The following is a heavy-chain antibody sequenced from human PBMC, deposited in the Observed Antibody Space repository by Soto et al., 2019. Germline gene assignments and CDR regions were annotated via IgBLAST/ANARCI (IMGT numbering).Heavy chain of an antibody. CDR2: IYYSGST. CDR1: GGSISSSSYY. CDR3: ARLAGVVAASHWYFDL. V-gene: IGHV4-39*01. D-gene: IGHD2-15*01. J-gene: IGHJ2*01. Sequence: PSETLSLTCTVSGGSISSSSYYWGWIRQPPGKGLEWIGSIYYSGSTYYNPSLKSRVTISVDTSKNHFSLKLSSVTAADRAVYYCARLAGVVAASHWYFDLWGRGTLVTVSS.